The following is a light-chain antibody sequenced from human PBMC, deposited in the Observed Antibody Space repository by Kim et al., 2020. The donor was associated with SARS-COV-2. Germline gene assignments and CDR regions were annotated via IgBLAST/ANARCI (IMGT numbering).Light chain of an antibody. CDR3: QQYNNWLIT. V-gene: IGKV3-15*01. CDR2: GAS. Sequence: GSPGERAPLSCRASQSVSSNLAWYQQKPGQAPRLLIYGASTRATGIPARFSGSGSGTEFTLTISSLQSEDFAVYYCQQYNNWLITFGQGTRLEIK. J-gene: IGKJ5*01. CDR1: QSVSSN.